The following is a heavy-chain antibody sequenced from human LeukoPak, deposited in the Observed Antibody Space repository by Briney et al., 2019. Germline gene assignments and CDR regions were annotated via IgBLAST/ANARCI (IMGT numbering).Heavy chain of an antibody. CDR3: ARDISGFGELPLYYFDY. J-gene: IGHJ4*02. CDR2: INPNSGGT. V-gene: IGHV1-2*02. CDR1: GYTFTGYY. D-gene: IGHD3-10*01. Sequence: GASVKVSCKASGYTFTGYYMHWVRQAPGQGLEWMGWINPNSGGTNYAQKIQGRVTMTRDTSISTAYMELSRLRSDDTAVYYCARDISGFGELPLYYFDYWGQGTLVTVSS.